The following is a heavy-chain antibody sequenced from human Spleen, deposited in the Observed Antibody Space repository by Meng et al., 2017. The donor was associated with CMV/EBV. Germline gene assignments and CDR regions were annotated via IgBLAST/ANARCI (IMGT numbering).Heavy chain of an antibody. D-gene: IGHD5-24*01. J-gene: IGHJ5*02. CDR2: IIPLNGIT. Sequence: RGHAISWVRQAPGQGLGWVGGIIPLNGITNYAQKYKGRVSMTANKSTGTAYMELISLTSEDTGMYYCARDQGFGWEMATILFGWFDPWGQGTLVTVSS. V-gene: IGHV1-69*10. CDR1: RGHA. CDR3: ARDQGFGWEMATILFGWFDP.